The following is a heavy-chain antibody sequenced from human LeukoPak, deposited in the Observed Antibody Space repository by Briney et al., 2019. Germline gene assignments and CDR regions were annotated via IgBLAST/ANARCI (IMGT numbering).Heavy chain of an antibody. J-gene: IGHJ4*02. CDR3: ARARGGYDFDY. V-gene: IGHV3-7*03. D-gene: IGHD5-12*01. CDR2: IKQDGSEK. CDR1: RFTFSSYW. Sequence: GSLRLSCAASRFTFSSYWMSWVRPAPGKGLEWVANIKQDGSEKYYLDSVKGRFTISRDNAKNSLYLQLNSLRAEDTAVYYCARARGGYDFDYWGQGTLVTVSS.